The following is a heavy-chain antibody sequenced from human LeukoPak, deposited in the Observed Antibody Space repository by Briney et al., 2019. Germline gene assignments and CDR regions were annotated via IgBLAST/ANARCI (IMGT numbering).Heavy chain of an antibody. CDR3: ARDLGYAPDY. Sequence: GGSLRLSCAASGFTVSSNYMSWVRQAPGKGLEWVAVIWSDGSTKFYGDSVKGRFTISRDNSKNTLYLQMDSLRAEDTAIYYCARDLGYAPDYWGQGTLVTVSS. CDR1: GFTVSSNY. D-gene: IGHD3-16*01. CDR2: IWSDGSTK. J-gene: IGHJ4*02. V-gene: IGHV3-33*08.